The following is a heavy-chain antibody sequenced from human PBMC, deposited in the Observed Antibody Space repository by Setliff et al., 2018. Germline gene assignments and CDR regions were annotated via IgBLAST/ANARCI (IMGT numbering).Heavy chain of an antibody. CDR2: INHRGST. Sequence: SSETLSLTCAAYGGTFSDYHWTWIRQSPEKGLEWIGEINHRGSTNYNPSLKSRVTISIDTSRDQFSLKLISMIAADTAVYYCARGRNIAARLLDSWGQGTLVTVS. J-gene: IGHJ4*02. D-gene: IGHD6-6*01. CDR1: GGTFSDYH. CDR3: ARGRNIAARLLDS. V-gene: IGHV4-34*01.